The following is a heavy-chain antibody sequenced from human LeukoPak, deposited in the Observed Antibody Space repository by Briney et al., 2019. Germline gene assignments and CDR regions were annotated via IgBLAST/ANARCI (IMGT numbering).Heavy chain of an antibody. CDR2: INPKSGDS. D-gene: IGHD5-24*01. J-gene: IGHJ3*02. CDR1: GYRFTAYH. V-gene: IGHV1-2*02. Sequence: ASMKVSCKTFGYRFTAYHIHWVRQAPGQGLEWMGWINPKSGDSNSAQRFQGRVTMTRDTSFSTAYMELSRLRSDDTAVYYCARRDGYDAFDIWGQGTMVIVSS. CDR3: ARRDGYDAFDI.